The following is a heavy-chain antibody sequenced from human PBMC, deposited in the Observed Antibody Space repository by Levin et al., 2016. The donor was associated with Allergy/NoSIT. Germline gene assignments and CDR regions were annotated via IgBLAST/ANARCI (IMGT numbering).Heavy chain of an antibody. Sequence: VRQAPGKGLEWVGRIKSQSDGGTTDFAAPVKGRFTISRDDSKTTLYLQMNSLKTEDTGVYYCATYNSKDAFNVWGQGTMVTVSS. CDR2: IKSQSDGGTT. CDR3: ATYNSKDAFNV. D-gene: IGHD5-24*01. J-gene: IGHJ3*01. V-gene: IGHV3-15*01.